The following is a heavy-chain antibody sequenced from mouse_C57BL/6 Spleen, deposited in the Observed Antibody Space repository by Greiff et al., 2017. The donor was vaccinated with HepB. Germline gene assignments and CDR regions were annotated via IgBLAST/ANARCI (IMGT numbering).Heavy chain of an antibody. CDR2: ISSGSSTI. Sequence: EVKLMESGGGLVKPGGSLKLSCAASGFTFSDYGMHWVRQAPEKGLEWVAYISSGSSTIYYADTVKGRFTISRDNAKNTLFLQMTSLRSEDTAMYYCARWITTVVPNYYAMDYWGQGTSVTVSS. D-gene: IGHD1-1*01. CDR1: GFTFSDYG. CDR3: ARWITTVVPNYYAMDY. J-gene: IGHJ4*01. V-gene: IGHV5-17*01.